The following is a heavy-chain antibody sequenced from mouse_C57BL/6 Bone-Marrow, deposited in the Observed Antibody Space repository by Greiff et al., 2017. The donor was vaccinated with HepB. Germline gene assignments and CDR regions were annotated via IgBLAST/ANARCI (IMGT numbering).Heavy chain of an antibody. CDR2: IRSKSNNYAT. J-gene: IGHJ2*01. D-gene: IGHD2-3*01. Sequence: EVQLVESGGGLVQPKGSLKLSCAASGFSFNTYAMNWVRQAPGKGLEWVARIRSKSNNYATYYADSVKDRFTISRDDSESMLYLQMNNLKTEDTAMYYCVRQEGDDGYSYFDYWGQGTTLTVSS. CDR1: GFSFNTYA. V-gene: IGHV10-1*01. CDR3: VRQEGDDGYSYFDY.